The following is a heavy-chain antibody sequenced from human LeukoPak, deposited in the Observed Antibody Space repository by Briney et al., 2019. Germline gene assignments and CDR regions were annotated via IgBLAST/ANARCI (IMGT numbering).Heavy chain of an antibody. CDR2: ISGNGGST. D-gene: IGHD6-19*01. CDR1: GFTFSSYA. Sequence: QTGGSLRLSGAASGFTFSSYAMSWVRQAPGKGLEWVSAISGNGGSTYYADSVKGRFTISRDNSKNTLYLQMNSLRAEDTAVYYCAKEGTGEQWLVLDYWGQGTLVTVSS. J-gene: IGHJ4*02. CDR3: AKEGTGEQWLVLDY. V-gene: IGHV3-23*01.